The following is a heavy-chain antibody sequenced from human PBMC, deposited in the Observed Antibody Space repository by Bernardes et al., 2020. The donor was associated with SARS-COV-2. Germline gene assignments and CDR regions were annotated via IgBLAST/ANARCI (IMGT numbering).Heavy chain of an antibody. Sequence: GGSLRLSCAGSGFSFSSYTMNWGRQAPGKGLEWISSISTSSSYISYSDSVRGRFTISRDNAKNSVSLQMNSLRAEDTAVYYCARVDFSNLYYFDYWGQGTPVTVSS. CDR2: ISTSSSYI. CDR1: GFSFSSYT. D-gene: IGHD4-4*01. J-gene: IGHJ4*02. V-gene: IGHV3-21*06. CDR3: ARVDFSNLYYFDY.